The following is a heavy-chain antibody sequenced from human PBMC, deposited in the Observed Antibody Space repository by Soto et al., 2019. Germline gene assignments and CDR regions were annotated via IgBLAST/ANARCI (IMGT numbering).Heavy chain of an antibody. Sequence: GGSLRLSCAASGFIFSGSAIHWVRQASGKGLEWVGRIRSRANNFATSSAASVKGRFTFSRDDSKNTAYLQMNSLKIEDTAVYYCTTGSTSTKNYWGQGTLVTVSS. J-gene: IGHJ4*02. V-gene: IGHV3-73*01. D-gene: IGHD6-6*01. CDR1: GFIFSGSA. CDR3: TTGSTSTKNY. CDR2: IRSRANNFAT.